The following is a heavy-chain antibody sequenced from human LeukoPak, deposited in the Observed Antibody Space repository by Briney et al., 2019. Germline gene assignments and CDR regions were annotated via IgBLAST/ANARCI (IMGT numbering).Heavy chain of an antibody. CDR2: IIPSPGTA. CDR3: ANIMAFAGAGVFDY. Sequence: SVKVSCKASGGTFSSYAICWVRQAPGRGLEWMGGIIPSPGTANYAQKFQGRVTITADKSTSTAYMELSSLRSEDTAVYYCANIMAFAGAGVFDYWGQGTLVTVSS. J-gene: IGHJ4*02. D-gene: IGHD3-16*01. V-gene: IGHV1-69*10. CDR1: GGTFSSYA.